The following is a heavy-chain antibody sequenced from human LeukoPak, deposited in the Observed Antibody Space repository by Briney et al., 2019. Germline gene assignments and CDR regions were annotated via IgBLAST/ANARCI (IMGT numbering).Heavy chain of an antibody. D-gene: IGHD1-1*01. V-gene: IGHV3-30*02. CDR1: GFSFSSFG. Sequence: PGGSLRLSCAASGFSFSSFGMHWVRQAPGKGLEWVGFIQYDGNNKHYADSVKGRFTISRDNSKNTLYLQMNNLRAEDTAVYYCGKESTSTGDYWGQGTLVTVSS. CDR2: IQYDGNNK. CDR3: GKESTSTGDY. J-gene: IGHJ4*02.